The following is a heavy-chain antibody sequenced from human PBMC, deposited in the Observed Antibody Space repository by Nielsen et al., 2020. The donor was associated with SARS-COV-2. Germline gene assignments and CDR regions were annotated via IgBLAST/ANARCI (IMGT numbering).Heavy chain of an antibody. D-gene: IGHD1-14*01. V-gene: IGHV4-34*01. J-gene: IGHJ6*03. Sequence: WIRQPPGKGLEWIGEIDHSGSTSYNPSLKSRVTMSVDTSKNQFSLTLNSVTAADTAVYFCARGKRSYSGSFLNYYYYYMDVWGKGTTVTVSS. CDR3: ARGKRSYSGSFLNYYYYYMDV. CDR2: IDHSGST.